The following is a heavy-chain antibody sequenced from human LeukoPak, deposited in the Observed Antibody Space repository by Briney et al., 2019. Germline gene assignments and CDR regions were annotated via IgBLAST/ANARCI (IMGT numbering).Heavy chain of an antibody. V-gene: IGHV4-4*07. J-gene: IGHJ4*02. CDR3: ARDSVSRGFDY. CDR2: GSTSGST. D-gene: IGHD3-10*01. Sequence: SETLSLTCTVSGASISSYYWSWIRQPAGKGLEWIGRGSTSGSTNYNPSLQSRVTMSVDTSKNQFSLKLSSVTAADTAMYFCARDSVSRGFDYWGQGTLVTVSS. CDR1: GASISSYY.